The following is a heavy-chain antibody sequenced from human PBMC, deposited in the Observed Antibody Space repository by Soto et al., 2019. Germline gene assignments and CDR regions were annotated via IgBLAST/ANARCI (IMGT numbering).Heavy chain of an antibody. CDR1: GFTVSTNY. V-gene: IGHV3-53*01. CDR3: ARGFPSMTYYGEYYFDY. Sequence: LRLSCEAFGFTVSTNYMIWVRQTPGKGLEWVSVFYSGGSTFYADSVKGRFTISRDNSRNTLYLQMRSLRAEDTAVYYCARGFPSMTYYGEYYFDYWGQGTLVTVSS. J-gene: IGHJ4*02. D-gene: IGHD3-10*01. CDR2: FYSGGST.